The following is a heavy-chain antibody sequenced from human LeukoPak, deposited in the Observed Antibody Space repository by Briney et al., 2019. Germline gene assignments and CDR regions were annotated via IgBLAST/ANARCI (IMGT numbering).Heavy chain of an antibody. J-gene: IGHJ3*02. Sequence: GGSLRLSCAASGFTFSSYSMKWVRQAPGKGLEWVSSISSSSSYIYYADSVKGRFTISRDNAKNSLYLQMNSLRAEDTAVYYCARATPIADDAFDIWGQGTMVTVSS. CDR2: ISSSSSYI. CDR3: ARATPIADDAFDI. V-gene: IGHV3-21*01. D-gene: IGHD3-16*02. CDR1: GFTFSSYS.